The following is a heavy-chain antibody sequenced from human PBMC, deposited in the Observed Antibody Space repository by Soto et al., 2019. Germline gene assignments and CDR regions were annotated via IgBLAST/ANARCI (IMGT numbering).Heavy chain of an antibody. CDR3: ARTIFGVVPPPAYYYYYYGMDV. V-gene: IGHV1-69*13. D-gene: IGHD3-3*01. CDR1: GYTFTSYA. CDR2: IIPIFGTA. Sequence: ASVKVSCKASGYTFTSYAMHWVRQAPGQGLEWMGGIIPIFGTANYAQKFQGRVTITADESTSTAYMELSSLRSEDTAVYYCARTIFGVVPPPAYYYYYYGMDVWGQGTTVTVSS. J-gene: IGHJ6*02.